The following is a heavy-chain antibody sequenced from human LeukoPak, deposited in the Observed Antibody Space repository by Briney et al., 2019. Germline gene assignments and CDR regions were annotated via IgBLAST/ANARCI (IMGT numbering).Heavy chain of an antibody. CDR1: GYTFTSYG. CDR3: ARISSTLNWFDP. V-gene: IGHV1-18*01. CDR2: ISAYSGNT. D-gene: IGHD6-6*01. Sequence: ASVKVSCKASGYTFTSYGISWVRQAPGQGLEWMGWISAYSGNTNYAQKLQGRVTMTTDTSTSTAYMELRSLRSDDTAVYYCARISSTLNWFDPWGQGTLVTVSS. J-gene: IGHJ5*02.